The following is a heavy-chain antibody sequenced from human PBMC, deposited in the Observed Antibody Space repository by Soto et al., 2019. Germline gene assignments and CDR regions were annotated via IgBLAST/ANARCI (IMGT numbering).Heavy chain of an antibody. CDR3: ARHDNMTLGFTYVDF. Sequence: QVQLQESGPGLVKPSGTLSLTCSVSGDSISSDKWWSWVRQPPGKGLEWIGDMHHSGSSDYKPSLWGRANIYVHKSRNQCSLHLTSVTAADTALYFCARHDNMTLGFTYVDFWGQGLLVTVSS. CDR1: GDSISSDKW. J-gene: IGHJ4*02. V-gene: IGHV4-4*02. CDR2: MHHSGSS. D-gene: IGHD3-16*01.